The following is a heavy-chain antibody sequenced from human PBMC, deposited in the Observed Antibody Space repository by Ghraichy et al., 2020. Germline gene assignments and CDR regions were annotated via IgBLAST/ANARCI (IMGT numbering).Heavy chain of an antibody. Sequence: GESLNISCEASGFIFSGFWMHWVRLAPGKGLVWVSRIYSDGSGTIYADSVKGRFTISRDNAKNTLYLQMNTLRAEDTAVYYCARDRARGMDVWGQGTTVTVSS. D-gene: IGHD3-10*01. CDR3: ARDRARGMDV. V-gene: IGHV3-74*01. J-gene: IGHJ6*02. CDR2: IYSDGSGT. CDR1: GFIFSGFW.